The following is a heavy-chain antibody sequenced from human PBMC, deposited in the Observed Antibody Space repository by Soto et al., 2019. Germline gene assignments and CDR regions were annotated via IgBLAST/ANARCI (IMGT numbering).Heavy chain of an antibody. Sequence: GESLKISCKGSGYTFTTYWISWVRQMPGKGLEWMGRIDPSDSYTNYSPSFQGHVTISADKSISTAYLQWSSLKASDTAMYYCESHTTPEYYYDSSGYYGMDVWGQGTTVTVSS. CDR2: IDPSDSYT. V-gene: IGHV5-10-1*01. D-gene: IGHD3-22*01. J-gene: IGHJ6*02. CDR3: ESHTTPEYYYDSSGYYGMDV. CDR1: GYTFTTYW.